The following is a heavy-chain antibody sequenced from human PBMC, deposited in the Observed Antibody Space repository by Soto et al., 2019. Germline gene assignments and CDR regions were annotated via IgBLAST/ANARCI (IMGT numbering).Heavy chain of an antibody. CDR3: AKDLLYYDILTGTNWFDP. V-gene: IGHV3-23*01. CDR2: ISGSGGST. J-gene: IGHJ5*02. CDR1: GFTFSSYA. D-gene: IGHD3-9*01. Sequence: GGSLRLSCAASGFTFSSYAMSWVRQAPGKGLEWVSAISGSGGSTYYADSVKGRFTISRDNSKNTLYLQMNSLRAEDTAVYYCAKDLLYYDILTGTNWFDPWGQGTLVTVSS.